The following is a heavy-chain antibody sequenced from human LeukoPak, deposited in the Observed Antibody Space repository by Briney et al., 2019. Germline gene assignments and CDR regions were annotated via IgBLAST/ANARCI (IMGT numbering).Heavy chain of an antibody. CDR1: GFNFSDYY. V-gene: IGHV3-11*04. CDR3: ARVTYYDFWSGYWFDP. CDR2: ISSSGSTI. Sequence: GGSLRLSCAASGFNFSDYYMSWIRQAPGKGLEWVSYISSSGSTIYYADSVKGRFTISRDNAKNSLYLQMNSLRAEDTAVYYCARVTYYDFWSGYWFDPWGQGTLVTVSS. J-gene: IGHJ5*02. D-gene: IGHD3-3*01.